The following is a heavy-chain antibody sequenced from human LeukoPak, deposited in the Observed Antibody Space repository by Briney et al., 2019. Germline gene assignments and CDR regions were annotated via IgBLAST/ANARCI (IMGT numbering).Heavy chain of an antibody. CDR1: GFTFNDHA. V-gene: IGHV3-9*01. J-gene: IGHJ3*02. CDR2: INWNSDNI. Sequence: GGSLRLSCAASGFTFNDHAMYWVRQAPGKGLEWVAGINWNSDNIGYADSVKGRFTISRDDSKKSLFLQMNSLSAEDTALYYCARASYYYDTTGLGAVDIGGQGTMVTVSS. CDR3: ARASYYYDTTGLGAVDI. D-gene: IGHD3-22*01.